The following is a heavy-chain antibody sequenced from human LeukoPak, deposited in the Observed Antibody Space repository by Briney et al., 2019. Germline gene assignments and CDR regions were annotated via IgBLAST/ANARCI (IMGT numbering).Heavy chain of an antibody. CDR2: ITRSGGTI. D-gene: IGHD6-19*01. CDR1: GFTFTTYE. CDR3: ARESSGWYGMDV. J-gene: IGHJ6*02. V-gene: IGHV3-48*03. Sequence: GGSLRLSCAASGFTFTTYEMNWVRQPPGKGLEWVSYITRSGGTIYYADSVKGRFTISRDNAKNSLHLQMNSLRAEDTAVYYCARESSGWYGMDVWGQGTTVTVSS.